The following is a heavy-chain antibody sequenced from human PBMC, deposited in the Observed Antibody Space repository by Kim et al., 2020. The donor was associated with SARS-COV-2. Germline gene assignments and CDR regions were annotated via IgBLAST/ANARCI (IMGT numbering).Heavy chain of an antibody. CDR2: ISGSGGST. V-gene: IGHV3-23*01. CDR3: AKSRLGEHYDILTGYYTNYYYYGMDV. CDR1: GFTFSSYA. J-gene: IGHJ6*02. D-gene: IGHD3-9*01. Sequence: GGSLRLSCAASGFTFSSYAMSWVRQAPGKGLEWVSAISGSGGSTYYADSVKGRFTISRDNSKNTLYLQMNSLRAEDTAVYYCAKSRLGEHYDILTGYYTNYYYYGMDVWGQGTTVTVSS.